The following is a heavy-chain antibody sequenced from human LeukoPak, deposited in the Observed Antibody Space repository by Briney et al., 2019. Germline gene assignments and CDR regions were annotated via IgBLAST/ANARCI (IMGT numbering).Heavy chain of an antibody. CDR1: GFTFTSYD. V-gene: IGHV1-8*01. D-gene: IGHD3-10*01. CDR2: LNPNNGNT. CDR3: ARGSLWLGEFDFFDI. J-gene: IGHJ3*02. Sequence: GASVKVSCEASGFTFTSYDINWVRQATGQGLEWMGWLNPNNGNTGYAQKFQGRVAMTGNTYTTTAYMELTGLSSEDTAVYYCARGSLWLGEFDFFDIWGQGTAVTVSS.